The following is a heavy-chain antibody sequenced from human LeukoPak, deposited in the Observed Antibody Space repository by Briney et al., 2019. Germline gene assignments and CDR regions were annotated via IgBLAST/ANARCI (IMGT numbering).Heavy chain of an antibody. Sequence: GASVKVSCKASGYTFTSYDINWERQATGQGLEWMGWMNPNSGNTGYAQKFQGRVTMTRNTSISTAYMELSSLRSEDTAVYYCARGSYYYDSSGYYLSPHSDYWGQGTLVTVSS. CDR3: ARGSYYYDSSGYYLSPHSDY. J-gene: IGHJ4*02. D-gene: IGHD3-22*01. V-gene: IGHV1-8*01. CDR1: GYTFTSYD. CDR2: MNPNSGNT.